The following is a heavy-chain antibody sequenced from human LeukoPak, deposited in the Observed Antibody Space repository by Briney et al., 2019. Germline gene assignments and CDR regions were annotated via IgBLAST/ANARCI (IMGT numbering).Heavy chain of an antibody. CDR3: AKVAEAAVAGSMYYFDY. D-gene: IGHD6-19*01. CDR2: INPSGGST. Sequence: ASVKVSCKASGYTFTSYYMHWVRQAPGQGLEWMGIINPSGGSTSYAQKFQGRVTMTRDMSTSTVYMELSSLRSEDTAVYYCAKVAEAAVAGSMYYFDYWGQGTLVTVSS. V-gene: IGHV1-46*01. J-gene: IGHJ4*02. CDR1: GYTFTSYY.